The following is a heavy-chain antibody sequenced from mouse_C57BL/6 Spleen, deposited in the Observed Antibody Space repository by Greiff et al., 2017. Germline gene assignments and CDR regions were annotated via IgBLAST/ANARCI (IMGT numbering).Heavy chain of an antibody. J-gene: IGHJ3*01. CDR2: IYPGSGST. CDR1: GYTFTSYW. Sequence: QVHVKQPGAELVKPGASVKMSCKASGYTFTSYWITWVKQRPGQGLEWIGDIYPGSGSTNYNEKFKSKATLTVDTSSSTAYMQLSSLTSEDSAVYYCAQTAQATLAYWGQGTLVTVSA. D-gene: IGHD3-2*02. V-gene: IGHV1-55*01. CDR3: AQTAQATLAY.